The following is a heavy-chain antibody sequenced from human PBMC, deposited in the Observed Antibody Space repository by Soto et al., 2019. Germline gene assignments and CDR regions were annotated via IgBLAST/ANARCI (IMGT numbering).Heavy chain of an antibody. D-gene: IGHD6-19*01. CDR2: INHSGST. CDR3: ARGWGSGVFDY. J-gene: IGHJ4*02. Sequence: QVQLQQWGAGLLKPSETLSLTCAVYGGSFSGYYWNWIRQPPGKGLEWIGEINHSGSTNYNPSLKSRVTISVDTSKNQFSLKLSSVTAADPAVYYCARGWGSGVFDYWGQGTLVTVSS. CDR1: GGSFSGYY. V-gene: IGHV4-34*01.